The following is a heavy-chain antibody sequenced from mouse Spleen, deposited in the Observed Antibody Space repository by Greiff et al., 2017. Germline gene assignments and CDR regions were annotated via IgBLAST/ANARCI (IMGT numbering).Heavy chain of an antibody. Sequence: VHLVESGPGLVQPSQSLSITCTVSGFSLTSYGVHWVRQSPGKGLEWLGVIWSGGSTDYNAAFISRLSISKDNSKSQVFFKMNSLQADDTAIYYCARNYYGSSPYYFDYWGQGTTLTVSS. CDR2: IWSGGST. J-gene: IGHJ2*01. CDR3: ARNYYGSSPYYFDY. V-gene: IGHV2-2*01. D-gene: IGHD1-1*01. CDR1: GFSLTSYG.